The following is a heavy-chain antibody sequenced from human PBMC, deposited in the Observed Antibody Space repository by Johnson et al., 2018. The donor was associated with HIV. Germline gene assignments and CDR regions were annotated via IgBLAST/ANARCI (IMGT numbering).Heavy chain of an antibody. Sequence: EVQVVESGGGLVQPGGSLRLSCAASGFTFSSYWMHWVRQAPGKGLVWVSRINSDGSSTSYADSVKGRFTISRDNAKNTLYLQMNSLRTTVLTGEGRCAFDIWGQGTMVTVSS. CDR1: GFTFSSYW. CDR3: CAFDI. J-gene: IGHJ3*02. CDR2: INSDGSST. D-gene: IGHD7-27*01. V-gene: IGHV3-74*01.